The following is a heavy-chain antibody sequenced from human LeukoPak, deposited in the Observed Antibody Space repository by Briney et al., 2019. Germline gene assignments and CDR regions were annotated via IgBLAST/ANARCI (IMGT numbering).Heavy chain of an antibody. Sequence: ASVKVSCKASGYTFTGYYMHWVRQAPGQGLECMGRITPNSGGTNYAQKFQGRVTMTRDTSISTAYMELSRLRSDDTAVYYCASDSLRSGYSYGLDDYFDYWGQGPLVTVSS. J-gene: IGHJ4*02. CDR2: ITPNSGGT. CDR3: ASDSLRSGYSYGLDDYFDY. CDR1: GYTFTGYY. V-gene: IGHV1-2*06. D-gene: IGHD5-18*01.